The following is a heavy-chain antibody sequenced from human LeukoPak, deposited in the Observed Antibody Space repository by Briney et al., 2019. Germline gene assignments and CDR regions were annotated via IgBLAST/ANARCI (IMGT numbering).Heavy chain of an antibody. D-gene: IGHD6-13*01. J-gene: IGHJ4*02. Sequence: GGSLRLSCAVSGFGVHTFAMSWVRLAPGKGLEWLASITKYDGRVYYADSVRGRFTISRDNSKNTLYLQLNSLRAEDTAVYYCAKDRYSSSALFAITPFDYWGQGTLITVSS. CDR3: AKDRYSSSALFAITPFDY. CDR1: GFGVHTFA. V-gene: IGHV3-23*01. CDR2: ITKYDGRV.